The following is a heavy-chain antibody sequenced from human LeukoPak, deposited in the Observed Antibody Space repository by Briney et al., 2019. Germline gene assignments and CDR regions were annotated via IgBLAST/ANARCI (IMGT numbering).Heavy chain of an antibody. CDR3: AKLFWSGYSDY. Sequence: GGSLRLSCAASGFTFSTYAMSWVRQAPGKGLELVSTFSGTGGSTFYADSVKGRFTISRDDSKNTLYLQMNSLRAEDTAVYYCAKLFWSGYSDYWGQGTLVTVSS. CDR1: GFTFSTYA. CDR2: FSGTGGST. V-gene: IGHV3-23*01. D-gene: IGHD3-3*01. J-gene: IGHJ4*02.